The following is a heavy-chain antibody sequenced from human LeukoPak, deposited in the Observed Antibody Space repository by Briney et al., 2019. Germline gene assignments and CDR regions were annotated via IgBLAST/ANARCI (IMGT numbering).Heavy chain of an antibody. CDR2: INPNSGGT. V-gene: IGHV1-2*02. Sequence: ASVKVFCKASGYTFTGYYMHWVRQAPGQGLEWMGWINPNSGGTNYAQKFQGRVTMTRDTSISTAYMELSRLRSDDTAVYYCAREVVVVPAASSYNWFDPWGQGTLVTVSS. CDR1: GYTFTGYY. J-gene: IGHJ5*02. D-gene: IGHD2-2*01. CDR3: AREVVVVPAASSYNWFDP.